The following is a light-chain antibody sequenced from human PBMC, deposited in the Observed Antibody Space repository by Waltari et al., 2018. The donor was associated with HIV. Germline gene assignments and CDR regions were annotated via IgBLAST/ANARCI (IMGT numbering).Light chain of an antibody. CDR1: QPIRNS. CDR3: QQYYSIPNT. Sequence: DVHMTQSPSSLTASEGDRVTIPCRASQPIRNSLAWYQQKPGKAPKPLVYGTSRLGRGVPSRFSGSGSGTDYTLTISSLQPEDFASYYCQQYYSIPNTFGQGTKLEIK. CDR2: GTS. V-gene: IGKV1-NL1*01. J-gene: IGKJ2*01.